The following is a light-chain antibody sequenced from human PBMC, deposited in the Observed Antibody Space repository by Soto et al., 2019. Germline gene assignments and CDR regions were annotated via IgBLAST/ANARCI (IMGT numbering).Light chain of an antibody. Sequence: QSALTQAASVSGSPGQSITISCTGTSSDVGGYNYVSWYQQHPGKAPKFMIYDVTKRPSGVSTRFSGSKSGNTASLTISGLQAEDEADYYCSSYTSNNTVVFGGGTKLTVL. V-gene: IGLV2-14*01. CDR1: SSDVGGYNY. CDR3: SSYTSNNTVV. CDR2: DVT. J-gene: IGLJ2*01.